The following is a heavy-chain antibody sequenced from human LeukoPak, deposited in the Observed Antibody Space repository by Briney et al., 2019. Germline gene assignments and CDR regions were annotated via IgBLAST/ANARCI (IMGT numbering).Heavy chain of an antibody. D-gene: IGHD3-10*01. CDR1: GFTFSYYS. CDR3: ARDHRSGSGSGTQANDY. CDR2: ISSSSKTI. V-gene: IGHV3-48*02. Sequence: PGGSLRLSCAASGFTFSYYSMNWVRQAPGKGLEWVSYISSSSKTIYYADSVKGRFTISRDNAKKSLDLQMNSPRDEDTAVYYCARDHRSGSGSGTQANDYWGQGTLVTVSS. J-gene: IGHJ4*02.